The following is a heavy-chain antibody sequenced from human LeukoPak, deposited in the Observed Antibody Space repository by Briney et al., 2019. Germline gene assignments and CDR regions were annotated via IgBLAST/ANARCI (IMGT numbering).Heavy chain of an antibody. CDR2: INPNSGGT. D-gene: IGHD6-13*01. CDR1: GYTFTGYY. Sequence: ASVKVSCKASGYTFTGYYMHWVRQAPGQGLEWMGWINPNSGGTNYAQKFQGRVTMTRDTSISTAYMELSRLRSDDTAVYYCARKLPLAAAANWFDPWGQGTLVTVSS. CDR3: ARKLPLAAAANWFDP. J-gene: IGHJ5*02. V-gene: IGHV1-2*02.